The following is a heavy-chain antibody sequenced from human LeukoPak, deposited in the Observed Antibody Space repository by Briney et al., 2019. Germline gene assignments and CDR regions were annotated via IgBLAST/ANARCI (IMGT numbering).Heavy chain of an antibody. Sequence: GGSLRLSCAPSGFIFSDSTMHWIRQASGKGPEWVGRIGTKSNNYATKYADSVRGRFTISRDDSKNTAYLQMNSLKIEDTAMYYCTRGRYGSGSFDYWGQGTLVTVSS. CDR2: IGTKSNNYAT. CDR1: GFIFSDST. J-gene: IGHJ4*02. V-gene: IGHV3-73*01. CDR3: TRGRYGSGSFDY. D-gene: IGHD3-10*01.